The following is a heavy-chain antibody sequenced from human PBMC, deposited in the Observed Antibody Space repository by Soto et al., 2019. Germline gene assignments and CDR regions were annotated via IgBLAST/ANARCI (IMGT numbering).Heavy chain of an antibody. CDR1: GFTFSDYG. D-gene: IGHD5-12*01. CDR2: ISYEGSKT. CDR3: AKDHWAAYSGYAIRNDLDV. Sequence: QVQLVESGGGVVQPGRSLRLSCAASGFTFSDYGIHWVRQAPGKGLEWVAVISYEGSKTYYADSVKGRFTISRDNSKNTLYLQMASLRPEDTSAYYCAKDHWAAYSGYAIRNDLDVWGQGTTVTVSS. V-gene: IGHV3-30*18. J-gene: IGHJ6*02.